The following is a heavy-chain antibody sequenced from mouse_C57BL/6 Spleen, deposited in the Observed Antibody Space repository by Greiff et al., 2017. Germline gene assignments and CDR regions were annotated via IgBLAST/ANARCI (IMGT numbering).Heavy chain of an antibody. CDR2: INYDGSST. CDR1: GFTFSDYC. Sequence: DVKLVESEGGLVQPGSSMKLSCTASGFTFSDYCMAWVRQVPEKGLEWVANINYDGSSTYYLDSLKSRFIISRDNAKNILYLQMSSLKSEDTATYYCARVSANWDVDYFDYWGQGTTLTVSS. V-gene: IGHV5-16*01. J-gene: IGHJ2*01. D-gene: IGHD4-1*01. CDR3: ARVSANWDVDYFDY.